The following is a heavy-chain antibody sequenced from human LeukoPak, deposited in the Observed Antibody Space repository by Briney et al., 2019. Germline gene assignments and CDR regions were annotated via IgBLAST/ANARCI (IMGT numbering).Heavy chain of an antibody. CDR1: GYTFTSYD. D-gene: IGHD3-3*01. V-gene: IGHV1-8*01. CDR2: MNPNSGNT. Sequence: GASVKVSCTASGYTFTSYDINWVRQATGQGLEWMGWMNPNSGNTGYAQKFQGRVTMTRNTSISTAYMELSSLRSEDTAVYYCARHLGGITIFGVVISPRYYYYGMDVWGQGTTVTVSS. J-gene: IGHJ6*02. CDR3: ARHLGGITIFGVVISPRYYYYGMDV.